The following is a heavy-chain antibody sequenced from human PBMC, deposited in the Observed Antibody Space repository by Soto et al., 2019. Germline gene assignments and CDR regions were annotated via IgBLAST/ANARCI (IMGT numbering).Heavy chain of an antibody. CDR2: ISKSSTTI. J-gene: IGHJ6*02. CDR3: ARDPPNFYYYGMDV. V-gene: IGHV3-48*02. CDR1: GFTLSTYS. Sequence: SLRLSCIASGFTLSTYSMTWVRQAPGKGLEWLSYISKSSTTINYADSVKGRFTISRDSAKNSVYLEMSSLRDEDSAVYYCARDPPNFYYYGMDVWRQGTTVTVSS.